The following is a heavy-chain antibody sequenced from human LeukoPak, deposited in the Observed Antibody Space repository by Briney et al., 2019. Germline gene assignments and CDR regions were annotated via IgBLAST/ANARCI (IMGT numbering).Heavy chain of an antibody. J-gene: IGHJ4*02. D-gene: IGHD6-19*01. Sequence: GESLKISCKGFGYKFASYWIGWVRQMPGKGLEWMGIIYPGDSEARYSPTFRGQVTISADTNTAYLQWSSLKPSDTAMYYCARPIAVAGRGGYDFFDYWGQGTLVTVSS. V-gene: IGHV5-51*01. CDR2: IYPGDSEA. CDR3: ARPIAVAGRGGYDFFDY. CDR1: GYKFASYW.